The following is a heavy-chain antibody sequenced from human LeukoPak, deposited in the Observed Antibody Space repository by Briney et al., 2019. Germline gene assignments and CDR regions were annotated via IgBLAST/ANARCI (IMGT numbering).Heavy chain of an antibody. V-gene: IGHV3-23*01. CDR3: AKDPNGDYVGAFDS. CDR2: IHGNTVIT. D-gene: IGHD4-17*01. CDR1: AISFSSYA. Sequence: QSGGSLRLSCATSAISFSSYAVTWLRQAPGKGLEWVSAIHGNTVITYYADSVKGRFTISRDNSKKTVYLQMNSLRAEDTAVYYCAKDPNGDYVGAFDSWGQGTLVTVSS. J-gene: IGHJ3*02.